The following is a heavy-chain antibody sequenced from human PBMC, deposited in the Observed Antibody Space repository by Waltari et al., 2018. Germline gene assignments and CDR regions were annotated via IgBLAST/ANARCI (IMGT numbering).Heavy chain of an antibody. CDR3: ASIHDTGHPITKTPRSPYYYYYGMDV. CDR2: IIPIFGTA. CDR1: GGTFSSYA. D-gene: IGHD3-9*01. J-gene: IGHJ6*02. Sequence: QVQLVQSGAEVKKPGSSVKVSCKASGGTFSSYAISWVRQAPGQGLEWMGGIIPIFGTANDAQKFQGRVTITTDESTSTAYMELSSLRSEDTAVYYCASIHDTGHPITKTPRSPYYYYYGMDVWGQGTTVTVSS. V-gene: IGHV1-69*05.